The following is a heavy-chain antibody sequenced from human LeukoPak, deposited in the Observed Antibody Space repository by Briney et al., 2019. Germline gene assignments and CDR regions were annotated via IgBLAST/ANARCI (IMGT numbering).Heavy chain of an antibody. Sequence: PSETLSLTCTVSGGSISSSSYYWGWIRQPPGKALEWIGSIYYSGNSYYNPSLKSRVTISVDTSKNQFSLKLTSVTAADTAVFYCARQGPIVFGGFDYWGQGTLVTVSS. CDR1: GGSISSSSYY. CDR3: ARQGPIVFGGFDY. J-gene: IGHJ4*02. V-gene: IGHV4-39*07. D-gene: IGHD3-10*02. CDR2: IYYSGNS.